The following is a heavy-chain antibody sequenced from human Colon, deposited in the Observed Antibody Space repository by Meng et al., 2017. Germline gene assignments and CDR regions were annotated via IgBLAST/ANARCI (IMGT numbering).Heavy chain of an antibody. CDR1: GGSITTNSY. CDR2: IDHRGDP. D-gene: IGHD4-23*01. V-gene: IGHV4-4*02. J-gene: IGHJ4*02. CDR3: ARHGGYYQDY. Sequence: QLQRRWSSPGLVKPSGTLSLTCAVSGGSITTNSYWSWVRQSPEKGLEWIGQIDHRGDPYYNPSLKSRVTMSVDRSKSQVSLQLTSVTAADTAVYYCARHGGYYQDYWGQGTLVTVSS.